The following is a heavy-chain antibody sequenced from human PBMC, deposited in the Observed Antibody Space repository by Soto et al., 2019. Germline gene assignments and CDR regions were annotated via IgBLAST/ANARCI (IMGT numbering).Heavy chain of an antibody. D-gene: IGHD5-18*01. V-gene: IGHV3-30*18. CDR1: GFTFSSYG. Sequence: QVQLVESGGGVVQPGRSLRLSCAASGFTFSSYGMHWVRQAPGKGLEWVAVISYDGSNKYYADSVKGRFTISRDNSKNTLYLQMNSLRAKDTAVYYCAKDYSYGPYPYYYYYYGMDVWGQGTTVTVSS. CDR2: ISYDGSNK. CDR3: AKDYSYGPYPYYYYYYGMDV. J-gene: IGHJ6*02.